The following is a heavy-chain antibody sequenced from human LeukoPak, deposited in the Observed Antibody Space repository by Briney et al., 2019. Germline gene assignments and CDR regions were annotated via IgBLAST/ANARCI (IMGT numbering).Heavy chain of an antibody. CDR3: ASYYEFWNDGLDY. J-gene: IGHJ4*02. V-gene: IGHV3-21*01. CDR1: GSTFSRYS. D-gene: IGHD3/OR15-3a*01. CDR2: ISGATNNT. Sequence: PGGSLRLSCEASGSTFSRYSMNWVRQAPGKGLEWISFISGATNNTYYVDSVKGRFTVSRDNAKNSLYLQMNSLRVEDTAVYYCASYYEFWNDGLDYWGRGTLVTVSS.